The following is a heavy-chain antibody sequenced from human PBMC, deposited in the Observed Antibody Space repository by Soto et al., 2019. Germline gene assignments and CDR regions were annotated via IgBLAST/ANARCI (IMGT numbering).Heavy chain of an antibody. J-gene: IGHJ6*02. CDR2: IIPIFGTA. CDR3: ARALVPGHYGMDV. V-gene: IGHV1-69*01. D-gene: IGHD2-2*01. CDR1: GGSFSSYA. Sequence: SLKGYWKTAGGSFSSYAIGWVRQAPGQGLEWMGGIIPIFGTANYAQKFQGRVTITADESTSTAYMELSSLRSEDTAVYYCARALVPGHYGMDVWGQGTTVTAP.